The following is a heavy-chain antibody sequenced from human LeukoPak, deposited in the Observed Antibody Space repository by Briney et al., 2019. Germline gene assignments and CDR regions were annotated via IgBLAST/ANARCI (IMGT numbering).Heavy chain of an antibody. Sequence: GGSLRLSCAASGFTFSSYGMHWVRQAPGKGLEWMGWINPNSGGTNYAQRFQGRVTMTRDTSISTAYMELSRLRSDDTAVYYCAREGGYCSSSTCYTSDAFDIWGQGTMVTVSS. D-gene: IGHD2-2*02. V-gene: IGHV1-2*02. CDR3: AREGGYCSSSTCYTSDAFDI. CDR1: GFTFSSYG. J-gene: IGHJ3*02. CDR2: INPNSGGT.